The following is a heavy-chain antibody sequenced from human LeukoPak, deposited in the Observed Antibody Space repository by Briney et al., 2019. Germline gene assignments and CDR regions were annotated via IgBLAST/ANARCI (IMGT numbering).Heavy chain of an antibody. J-gene: IGHJ4*02. Sequence: GASVKVSCKASGYTFTGYYMHWVRQAPGQGLEWMGWINPNSGGTNYAQKFQGRVTMTRDTSISTAYMELSRLRSDDTAVYYYARDLQFAGHTVTTSHPMGYWGQGTLVTVSS. V-gene: IGHV1-2*02. CDR1: GYTFTGYY. CDR2: INPNSGGT. CDR3: ARDLQFAGHTVTTSHPMGY. D-gene: IGHD4-17*01.